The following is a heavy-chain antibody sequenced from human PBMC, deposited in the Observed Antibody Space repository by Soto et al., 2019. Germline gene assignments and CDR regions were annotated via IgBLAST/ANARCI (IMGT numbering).Heavy chain of an antibody. CDR2: ISRILKI. D-gene: IGHD3-16*01. CDR1: GFNFNTYS. CDR3: ARDFRAITAYVFDR. V-gene: IGHV3-21*01. Sequence: GGSLRLSCAASGFNFNTYSMNWFRQAPGEGLEWVSSISRILKIYYADSVKGRFTISRDDAQNSLYLQIDSLRAEDTAVYYCARDFRAITAYVFDRWGQRTMVTVSS. J-gene: IGHJ3*01.